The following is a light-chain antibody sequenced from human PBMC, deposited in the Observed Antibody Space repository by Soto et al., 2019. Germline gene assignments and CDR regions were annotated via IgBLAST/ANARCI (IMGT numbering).Light chain of an antibody. Sequence: EIVLTQSPGTLSLSPGERATLSCRASQSVSSSFLAWYHQKPGQAPRLIIYGASTTATSIPDRCSGSGSGIDFTLNISRREHEDFAVCYWQQYESSPWPFGQGTKVEIK. V-gene: IGKV3-20*01. J-gene: IGKJ1*01. CDR1: QSVSSSF. CDR2: GAS. CDR3: QQYESSPWP.